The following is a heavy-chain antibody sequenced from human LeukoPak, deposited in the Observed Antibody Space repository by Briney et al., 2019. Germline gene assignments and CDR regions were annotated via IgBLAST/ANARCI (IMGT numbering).Heavy chain of an antibody. J-gene: IGHJ6*04. CDR3: VKDRTMVRGVMLYYYYGMDV. CDR1: GFTFSSYA. V-gene: IGHV3-64D*06. Sequence: GGSLRLSCSASGFTFSSYAMHWVRQAPGRGLEYVSAISSNGGSTYYAGSVKGRFTISRDNSKNTLYLQMSSLRAEDTAVYYCVKDRTMVRGVMLYYYYGMDVWGKGTTVTVSS. D-gene: IGHD3-10*01. CDR2: ISSNGGST.